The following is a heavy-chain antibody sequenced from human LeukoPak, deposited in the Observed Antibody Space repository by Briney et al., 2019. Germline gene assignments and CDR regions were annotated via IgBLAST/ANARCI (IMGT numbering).Heavy chain of an antibody. V-gene: IGHV3-23*01. CDR3: ANNPHYYYGMDV. J-gene: IGHJ6*02. CDR2: INTSGGST. CDR1: GFTFSSYA. Sequence: PGGSLRLSCAASGFTFSSYAMSWVRQAPGKGLEWVSGINTSGGSTYYADSVQGRFTISRDNSKNTLCLQMNSLRAEDTAVYYCANNPHYYYGMDVWGQGTTVTVSS.